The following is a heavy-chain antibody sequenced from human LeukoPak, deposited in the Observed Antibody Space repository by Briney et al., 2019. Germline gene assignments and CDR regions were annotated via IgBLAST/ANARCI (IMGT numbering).Heavy chain of an antibody. CDR1: GGSISSGLYS. CDR2: FYSSGST. D-gene: IGHD6-19*01. V-gene: IGHV4-61*02. J-gene: IGHJ4*02. Sequence: SETLSLTCTVSGGSISSGLYSWSWIRQPAGKGLEWIERFYSSGSTDYNPSLKSRGTISVDTSKNQFSLNLSFVTAADTAVYYCARDGSDSSGWYGGVFDYWGQGTLVTVSS. CDR3: ARDGSDSSGWYGGVFDY.